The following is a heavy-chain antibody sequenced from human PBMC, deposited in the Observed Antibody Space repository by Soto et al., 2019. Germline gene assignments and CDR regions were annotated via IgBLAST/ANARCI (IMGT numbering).Heavy chain of an antibody. Sequence: GGPLRLSCAASGFTFSNYAMSWGRQAPGKGLEWVSGVSGSGGSTSYADSVKGRFTISRDNSKNTLYLQMNSLRGEDTAVYYCAKVRGYYDSSGLHYFDYWGQGTLVTVSS. CDR2: VSGSGGST. CDR1: GFTFSNYA. CDR3: AKVRGYYDSSGLHYFDY. J-gene: IGHJ4*02. D-gene: IGHD3-22*01. V-gene: IGHV3-23*01.